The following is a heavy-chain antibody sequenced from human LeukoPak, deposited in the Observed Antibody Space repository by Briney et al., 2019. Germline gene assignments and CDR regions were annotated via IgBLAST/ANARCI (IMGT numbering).Heavy chain of an antibody. D-gene: IGHD3-3*01. V-gene: IGHV3-23*01. CDR3: AKDRYDFWSTYSSNPFDY. CDR2: ISDSGGST. J-gene: IGHJ4*02. CDR1: KFTFSSYA. Sequence: PGGSLRLSCAASKFTFSSYAMNWVRQASGKGLEWVSGISDSGGSTYYADSVKGRFTISRDNSKNTLYLQMNSLRAEDTAVYYCAKDRYDFWSTYSSNPFDYWGQGTLVTVSS.